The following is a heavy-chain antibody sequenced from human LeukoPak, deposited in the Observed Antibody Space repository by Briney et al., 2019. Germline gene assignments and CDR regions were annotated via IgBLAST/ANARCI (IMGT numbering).Heavy chain of an antibody. D-gene: IGHD3-10*01. CDR1: GFTFSSYA. J-gene: IGHJ4*02. Sequence: GGSLRLSCAASGFTFSSYAMHWVRQAPGKGLEYVSAISSNEGSTYYADSVKGRFTISRDNSKNTLYLQMGSLRAEDMAVYYCARSPMVRGVIIYYFDYWGQGTLVTVSS. V-gene: IGHV3-64*02. CDR3: ARSPMVRGVIIYYFDY. CDR2: ISSNEGST.